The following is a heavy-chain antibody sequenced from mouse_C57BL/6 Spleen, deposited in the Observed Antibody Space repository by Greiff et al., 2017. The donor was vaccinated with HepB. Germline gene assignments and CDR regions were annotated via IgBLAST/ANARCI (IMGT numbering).Heavy chain of an antibody. CDR3: ARELGRRYYAMDY. Sequence: EVKLVESGGGLVQPGGSLSLSCAASGFTFTDYYMSWVRQPPGKALEWLGFIRNKANGYTTEYSASVKGRFTISRDNSQSILYLQMNALRAEVSATYYCARELGRRYYAMDYWGQGTSVTVSS. CDR1: GFTFTDYY. V-gene: IGHV7-3*01. D-gene: IGHD4-1*01. J-gene: IGHJ4*01. CDR2: IRNKANGYTT.